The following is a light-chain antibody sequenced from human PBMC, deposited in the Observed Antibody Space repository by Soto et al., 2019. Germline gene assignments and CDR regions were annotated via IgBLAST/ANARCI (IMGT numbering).Light chain of an antibody. V-gene: IGLV3-21*04. CDR3: QWSDSSSFHVV. J-gene: IGLJ2*01. Sequence: SYELTQPPSVSVAPGMTARITCEGNNIGTKSVHWYQQKPGQAPVLVIHYDSYRPSGIPERFSGSNSGNTATLTISRVAAGDEADYYFQWSDSSSFHVVFGGGTKLTVL. CDR1: NIGTKS. CDR2: YDS.